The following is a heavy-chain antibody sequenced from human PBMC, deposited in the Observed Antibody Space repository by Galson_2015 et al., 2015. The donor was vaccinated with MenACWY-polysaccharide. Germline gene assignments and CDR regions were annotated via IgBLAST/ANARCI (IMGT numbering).Heavy chain of an antibody. D-gene: IGHD2-2*01. CDR1: GDSVSSNSGS. CDR2: TYYRSKWYS. Sequence: CAISGDSVSSNSGSWHWVRQSPSRGLEWLGRTYYRSKWYSYYGASVKGRITINPDTSKNQFSLQLNSVTPEDTAVYYCARVRYSTGKYQFDYWGQGTLVAVSS. V-gene: IGHV6-1*01. CDR3: ARVRYSTGKYQFDY. J-gene: IGHJ4*02.